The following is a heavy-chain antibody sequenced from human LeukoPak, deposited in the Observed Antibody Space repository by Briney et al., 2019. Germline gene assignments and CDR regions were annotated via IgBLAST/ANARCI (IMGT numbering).Heavy chain of an antibody. CDR1: GGTFSSYA. CDR2: IIPIFGTA. J-gene: IGHJ6*04. CDR3: ARAPSGIAVSYYYYGMDV. D-gene: IGHD6-19*01. V-gene: IGHV1-69*13. Sequence: ASVKVSCKASGGTFSSYAISWVRQAPGQGLEWMGGIIPIFGTANYAQKFQGRVTITADESTSTAYMELSSLRSEDTAAYYCARAPSGIAVSYYYYGMDVWGKGTTVTVSS.